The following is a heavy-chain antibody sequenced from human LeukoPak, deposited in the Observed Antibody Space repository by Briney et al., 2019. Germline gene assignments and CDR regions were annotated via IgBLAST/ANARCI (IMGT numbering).Heavy chain of an antibody. CDR2: ISNDGSEE. Sequence: PGGSLRLSCAASGFTFSSYGMHWVRQAPGKGLEWVAVISNDGSEEYYADSVRGRFPVSRDNFKNTVYLQMNSLRPEDTAVYYCAKARHCTTATCASAAFDAWGQGTMVTVSS. CDR3: AKARHCTTATCASAAFDA. J-gene: IGHJ3*01. CDR1: GFTFSSYG. V-gene: IGHV3-30*19. D-gene: IGHD6-6*01.